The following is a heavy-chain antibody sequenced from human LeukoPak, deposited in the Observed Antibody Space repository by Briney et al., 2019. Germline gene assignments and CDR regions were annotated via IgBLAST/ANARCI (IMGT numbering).Heavy chain of an antibody. CDR3: ARHKYSSGWPPEGAFDI. V-gene: IGHV4-4*07. CDR1: GGSISNYY. J-gene: IGHJ3*02. D-gene: IGHD6-19*01. Sequence: SETLSLTCTVSGGSISNYYWSWIRQPAGKGLEWIGLFYTSGSTNYNPSLKSRVTMSVDTSKNQFSLKLSSVTAADTAVYYCARHKYSSGWPPEGAFDIWGQGTMVTVSS. CDR2: FYTSGST.